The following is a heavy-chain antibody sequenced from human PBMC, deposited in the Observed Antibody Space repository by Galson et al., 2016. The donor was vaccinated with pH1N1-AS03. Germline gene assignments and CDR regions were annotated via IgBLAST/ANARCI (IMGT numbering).Heavy chain of an antibody. V-gene: IGHV3-30*04. Sequence: SLRLSCAASEFTFSSYVMHWVRQAPGKGLEWVAVISNDGGHKFYADSVKGRFTISRDNSKNTLYLQMNSLRADDTAVYYCARDQDYYDGSGYYDYWGQGTLVTVSS. D-gene: IGHD3-22*01. CDR2: ISNDGGHK. CDR1: EFTFSSYV. CDR3: ARDQDYYDGSGYYDY. J-gene: IGHJ4*02.